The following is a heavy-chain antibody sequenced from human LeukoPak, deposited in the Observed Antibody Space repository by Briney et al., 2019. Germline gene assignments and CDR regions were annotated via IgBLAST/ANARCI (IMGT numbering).Heavy chain of an antibody. CDR3: ARDIRFGEYNWFDP. D-gene: IGHD3-10*01. V-gene: IGHV4-39*07. Sequence: SETLSLTCTVSGGSIRSNTYYWGWIRQPPGKGLEWIGSISYSGSTYYNPSLKSRVTISVDTSKNQFSLKLSSVTAADTAVYYCARDIRFGEYNWFDPWGQGTLATVSS. J-gene: IGHJ5*02. CDR2: ISYSGST. CDR1: GGSIRSNTYY.